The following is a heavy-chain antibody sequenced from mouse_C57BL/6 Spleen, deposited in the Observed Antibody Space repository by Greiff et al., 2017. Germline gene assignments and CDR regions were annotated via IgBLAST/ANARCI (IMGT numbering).Heavy chain of an antibody. V-gene: IGHV1-42*01. CDR2: INPSTGGT. Sequence: EVQLQQSGPELVKPGASVKISCKASGYSFTGYYMNWVKQSPEKSLEWIGEINPSTGGTTYNQKFKAKATLTVDKSSSTAYMQLKSLTSEDSAVYYCASGKDSWFAYWGQGTLVTVSA. CDR1: GYSFTGYY. J-gene: IGHJ3*01. CDR3: ASGKDSWFAY.